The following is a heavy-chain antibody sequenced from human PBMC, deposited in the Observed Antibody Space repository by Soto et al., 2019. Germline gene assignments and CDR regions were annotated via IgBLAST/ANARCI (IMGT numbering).Heavy chain of an antibody. CDR1: GFTFSSYA. J-gene: IGHJ5*02. Sequence: GGSLRLSCAASGFTFSSYAMSWVRQAPGKGLEWVSAIRGSGGSKYYADSVKGRFTISRDNSKNTLYLQMNSLRAEDTAVYYCAKDRNWGYIWFDPWGQGTLVTVSS. CDR3: AKDRNWGYIWFDP. V-gene: IGHV3-23*01. D-gene: IGHD5-12*01. CDR2: IRGSGGSK.